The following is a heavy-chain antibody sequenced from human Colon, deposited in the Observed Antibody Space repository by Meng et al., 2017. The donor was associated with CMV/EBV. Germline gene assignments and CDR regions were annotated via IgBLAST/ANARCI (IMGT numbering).Heavy chain of an antibody. CDR1: GFTFSSFA. V-gene: IGHV3-33*06. CDR2: IWSDGGNK. J-gene: IGHJ4*02. CDR3: AKDWSGGTSGYHDY. Sequence: ASGFTFSSFAIHWVRQAPGKGLEWVAVIWSDGGNKFYADSVKGRFIVSRDNSRNMVYLQMNNLRAEDTALYYCAKDWSGGTSGYHDYWGQGTLVTVSS. D-gene: IGHD2-15*01.